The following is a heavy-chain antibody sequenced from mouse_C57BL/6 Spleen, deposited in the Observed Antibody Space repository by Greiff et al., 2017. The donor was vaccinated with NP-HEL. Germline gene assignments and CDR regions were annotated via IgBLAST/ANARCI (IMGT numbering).Heavy chain of an antibody. CDR1: GFTFSSYA. CDR3: AREGYGMVTTEGFAY. D-gene: IGHD2-3*01. V-gene: IGHV5-4*01. CDR2: ISDGGSYT. J-gene: IGHJ3*01. Sequence: EVQRVESGGGLVKPGGSLKLSCAASGFTFSSYAMSWVRQTPEKRLEWVASISDGGSYTYYPDNVKGRFTISRDNAKNNLYLQMSHLKSEDTAMYYCAREGYGMVTTEGFAYWGQGTLVTVSA.